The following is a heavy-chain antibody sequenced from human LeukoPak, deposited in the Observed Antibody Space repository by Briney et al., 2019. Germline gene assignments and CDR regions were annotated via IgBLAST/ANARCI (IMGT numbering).Heavy chain of an antibody. CDR1: GYTLTELS. CDR2: FDPEDGEA. D-gene: IGHD5-24*01. J-gene: IGHJ4*02. V-gene: IGHV1-24*01. Sequence: ASVKVSCKVSGYTLTELSLHWVRQAPGKGLEWMGGFDPEDGEAIYAQKFQGRVTMTEDTSTDTAYMDLSSLRSEDTAVYYCAREGLATFNLDYWGQGTLVTVSS. CDR3: AREGLATFNLDY.